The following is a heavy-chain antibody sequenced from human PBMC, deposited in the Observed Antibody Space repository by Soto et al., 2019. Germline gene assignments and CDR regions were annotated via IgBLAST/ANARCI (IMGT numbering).Heavy chain of an antibody. V-gene: IGHV3-23*01. CDR3: AKDLLVVSDCYFVL. CDR2: ISGSGGDT. Sequence: VQLLELGGGLVQPVGSLRLSCAASGFTFSSYAMSWVRQAPGKGLEWVSTISGSGGDTYYADSVKGRFSISSDNSKHTLFLQTNSQLADDTSVDYCAKDLLVVSDCYFVLCRSGT. J-gene: IGHJ2*01. CDR1: GFTFSSYA. D-gene: IGHD6-25*01.